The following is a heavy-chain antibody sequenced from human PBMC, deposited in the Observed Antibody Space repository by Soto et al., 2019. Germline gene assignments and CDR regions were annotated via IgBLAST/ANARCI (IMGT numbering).Heavy chain of an antibody. V-gene: IGHV5-51*01. J-gene: IGHJ5*02. CDR1: GYTFTAHW. CDR2: IYPGDSDT. D-gene: IGHD3-10*01. CDR3: ARLWYGSGNRNNWFDP. Sequence: EVQLVQSGAEVKKPGESLKISCQGSGYTFTAHWIAWVRQMPGKGLEWMGIIYPGDSDTRYSSSFQGLVTISVDKSISTAYLQWNSLKASDTATYYCARLWYGSGNRNNWFDPWGQGTLVTVSS.